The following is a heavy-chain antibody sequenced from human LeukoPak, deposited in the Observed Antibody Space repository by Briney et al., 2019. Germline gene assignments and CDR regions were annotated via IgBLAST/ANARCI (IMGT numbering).Heavy chain of an antibody. CDR2: ISGNSTTI. CDR1: GFTFSRYS. V-gene: IGHV3-48*04. J-gene: IGHJ4*02. Sequence: EGSLRLSCAASGFTFSRYSMNWVRQAPGKGLEWISYISGNSTTIYYADSVKGRFTISRDNAKNSLYLQMNSLRAEDTAMYYCARRSLNFDYWGQGTLVTVSS. CDR3: ARRSLNFDY.